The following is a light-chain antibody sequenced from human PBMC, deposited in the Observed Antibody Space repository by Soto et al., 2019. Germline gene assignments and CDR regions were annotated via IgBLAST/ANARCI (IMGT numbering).Light chain of an antibody. CDR1: QGISNE. Sequence: IQMTQSPSSLSASVGDRVTITCRASQGISNELGWYQQRPGKAPKVLIYGASNLQSGVPSRFSGSASGTDFTLTISSLQPEDFATYYCLQDYTYPWTFGQGTKV. V-gene: IGKV1-6*01. CDR3: LQDYTYPWT. CDR2: GAS. J-gene: IGKJ1*01.